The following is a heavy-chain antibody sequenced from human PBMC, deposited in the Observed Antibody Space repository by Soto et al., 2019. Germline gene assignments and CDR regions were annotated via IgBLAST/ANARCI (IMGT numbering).Heavy chain of an antibody. Sequence: QVQLQQWGAGLLKPSETLSLTCAVYGGSFSGYYWSWIRQPPGKGLEWIGEINHSGSTNYNPSLKSRVTISVDTSKNQFSLKLSSVTAADTAVYYCARARYCSCGSCYLNWFDPWGQGTLVTVSS. D-gene: IGHD2-15*01. J-gene: IGHJ5*02. CDR1: GGSFSGYY. CDR2: INHSGST. V-gene: IGHV4-34*01. CDR3: ARARYCSCGSCYLNWFDP.